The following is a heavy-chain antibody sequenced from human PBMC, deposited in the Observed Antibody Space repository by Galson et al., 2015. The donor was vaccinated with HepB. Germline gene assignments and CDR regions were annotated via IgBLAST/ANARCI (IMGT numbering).Heavy chain of an antibody. CDR1: GYRFTNYW. D-gene: IGHD3-22*01. Sequence: QSGAEVKKPGESLRISCKGSGYRFTNYWISWVRQMPGKGLEWMGRIDPSDSYIKYSPSFQGHVTISADKSISTAYLQWGSLKASDTAMCYCATSYYYDSSGYKGAIDDWGQGTLFTVSP. CDR3: ATSYYYDSSGYKGAIDD. J-gene: IGHJ4*02. CDR2: IDPSDSYI. V-gene: IGHV5-10-1*01.